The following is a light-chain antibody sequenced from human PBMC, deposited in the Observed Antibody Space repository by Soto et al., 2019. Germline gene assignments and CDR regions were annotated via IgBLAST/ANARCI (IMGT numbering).Light chain of an antibody. Sequence: QSALTQPPSASGSRGQSVSISCAGTSSDVGGYNFVSWYQQHPGKAPKLILYEVTKRPSGVPDRFSGSKSGSTASLTVSGLQTEDEAHYYCSSYAGSKNRYVFGTGTKLTVL. CDR2: EVT. J-gene: IGLJ1*01. CDR3: SSYAGSKNRYV. CDR1: SSDVGGYNF. V-gene: IGLV2-8*01.